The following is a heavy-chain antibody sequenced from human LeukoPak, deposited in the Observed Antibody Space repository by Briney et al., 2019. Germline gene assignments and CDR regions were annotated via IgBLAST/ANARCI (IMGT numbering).Heavy chain of an antibody. V-gene: IGHV4-39*07. Sequence: PSETLSLTCTVSGGSISSSSYYWGWIRQPPGKGLEWIGSIYYSGSTYYNPSLKSRVTISVDTSKNQFSLKLNSVTAADTAVYYCARSIQPPGWGSPLDYWGQGTLVTVSS. CDR3: ARSIQPPGWGSPLDY. CDR2: IYYSGST. J-gene: IGHJ4*02. D-gene: IGHD6-19*01. CDR1: GGSISSSSYY.